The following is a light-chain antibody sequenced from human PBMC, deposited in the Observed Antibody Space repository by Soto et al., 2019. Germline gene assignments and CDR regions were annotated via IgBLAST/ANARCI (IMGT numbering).Light chain of an antibody. Sequence: DIQMTQSPSSLSASVGDRFTITFLASQSISSYLNWYQQKPGKAPKLLIYTASTLQDHVPSRFSGSGSGTDFTLTISSLQPEDFATYYCQHLNAYPLTFGGGTKVDIK. CDR3: QHLNAYPLT. CDR1: QSISSY. CDR2: TAS. J-gene: IGKJ4*01. V-gene: IGKV1-9*01.